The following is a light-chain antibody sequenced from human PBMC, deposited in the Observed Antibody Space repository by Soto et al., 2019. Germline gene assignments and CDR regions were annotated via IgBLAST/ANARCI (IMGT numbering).Light chain of an antibody. CDR2: EVS. CDR1: SSDVGGYNY. J-gene: IGLJ3*02. V-gene: IGLV2-14*01. Sequence: QSALTQPASVSGSPGQSITISCTGTSSDVGGYNYVSWYQHHPGKGPKLMIYEVSNRPSGVSNRFSGSKSGNTASLPISGLQAEDDADYYCSSYPSSNSHWVFGGGTKLTVL. CDR3: SSYPSSNSHWV.